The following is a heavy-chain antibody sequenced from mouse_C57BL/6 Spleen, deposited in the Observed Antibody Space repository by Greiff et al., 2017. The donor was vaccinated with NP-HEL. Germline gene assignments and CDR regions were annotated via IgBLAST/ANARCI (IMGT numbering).Heavy chain of an antibody. Sequence: QVQLQQSGAELARPGASVKLSCKASGYTFTSYGISWVKQRTGQGLEWIGEIYPRSGNTYYNEKFKGKATLTADKSSSTAYMELRSLTCEDSAVYFCARGEDYCSSWYFDVWGTGTTVTVSS. CDR2: IYPRSGNT. V-gene: IGHV1-81*01. D-gene: IGHD1-1*01. CDR3: ARGEDYCSSWYFDV. J-gene: IGHJ1*03. CDR1: GYTFTSYG.